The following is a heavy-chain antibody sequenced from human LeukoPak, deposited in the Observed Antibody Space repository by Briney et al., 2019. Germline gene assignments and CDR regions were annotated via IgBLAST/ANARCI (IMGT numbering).Heavy chain of an antibody. CDR3: AKDLSIGRLLPQLGFDY. CDR2: ISGSGGST. D-gene: IGHD1-1*01. Sequence: GGSLRLSCAASGFTFSSYAMSWVRQAPGKGLEWVSAISGSGGSTYYADSVKGRFTISRDNSKNTLYLQMNSLRAEDTAVYYCAKDLSIGRLLPQLGFDYWGQGTLVTVSS. V-gene: IGHV3-23*01. CDR1: GFTFSSYA. J-gene: IGHJ4*02.